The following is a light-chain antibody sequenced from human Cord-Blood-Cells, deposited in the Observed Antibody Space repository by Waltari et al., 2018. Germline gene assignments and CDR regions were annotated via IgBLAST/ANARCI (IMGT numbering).Light chain of an antibody. Sequence: EMVLTQSPGTLSFSPGERATLSCRAGQSVSSSYLAWYQKKPGQAPRLLIYGAPSRATGIPDRFSGIGSGTDFTLTISSLGTEDLALYYFKRFGSSPPWTFGQGTKVEIK. J-gene: IGKJ1*01. CDR3: KRFGSSPPWT. CDR1: QSVSSSY. CDR2: GAP. V-gene: IGKV3-20*01.